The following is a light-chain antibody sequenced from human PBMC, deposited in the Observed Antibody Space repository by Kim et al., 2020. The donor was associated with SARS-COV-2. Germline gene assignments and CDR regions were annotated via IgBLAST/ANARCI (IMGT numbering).Light chain of an antibody. Sequence: SASVGDRVTITCRASQGISSWLAWYQQTPGKAPKLLIYTASTLQTGVPSRFRGSGSGTDFTLTISSLQPEDSATYYCQQAKSFPYTFGQGTKLEIK. CDR2: TAS. V-gene: IGKV1-12*01. CDR3: QQAKSFPYT. CDR1: QGISSW. J-gene: IGKJ2*01.